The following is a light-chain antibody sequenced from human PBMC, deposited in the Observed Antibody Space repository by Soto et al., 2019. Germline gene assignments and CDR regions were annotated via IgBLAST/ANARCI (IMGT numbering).Light chain of an antibody. J-gene: IGKJ1*01. V-gene: IGKV3-20*01. CDR1: QSVTNNY. CDR3: QQYGSSRT. CDR2: GAS. Sequence: ELVLTQSPGPLSLSPGERAPLSCRASQSVTNNYLAWYQHKPSQAPRLLIYGASNRATGIPDRFSGIGSGTDFTLTISSLEPEDFAVYYCQQYGSSRTFSQGTKVDIK.